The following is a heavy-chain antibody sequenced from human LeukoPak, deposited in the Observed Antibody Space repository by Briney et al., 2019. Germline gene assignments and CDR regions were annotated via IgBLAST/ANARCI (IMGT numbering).Heavy chain of an antibody. CDR2: IYSGGST. CDR3: ARDSGFHCSSTSCYKGYFDY. Sequence: GGSLRLSCAASGFTVSSNYMSWVRQAPGKGLEWVSGIYSGGSTYYADSVKGRFTISRDNSKNTLYLQMNSLRAEDTAVYYCARDSGFHCSSTSCYKGYFDYWGQGTLVTVSS. CDR1: GFTVSSNY. J-gene: IGHJ4*02. D-gene: IGHD2-2*02. V-gene: IGHV3-53*01.